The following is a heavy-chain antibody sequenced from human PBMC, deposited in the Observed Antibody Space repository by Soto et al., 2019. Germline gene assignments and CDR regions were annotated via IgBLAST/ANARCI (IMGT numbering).Heavy chain of an antibody. CDR1: GFTFSSYS. CDR3: ASMITFGGVIVIRAFDI. V-gene: IGHV3-48*01. D-gene: IGHD3-16*02. J-gene: IGHJ3*02. Sequence: EVQLVESGGGLVQPGGSLRLSCAASGFTFSSYSMNWVRQAPGKGLEWVSYISSSSSTIYYADSVKGRFTISRDNAKNSLYLQMNSLRAEDTAVYYCASMITFGGVIVIRAFDIWGQGTMVTVSS. CDR2: ISSSSSTI.